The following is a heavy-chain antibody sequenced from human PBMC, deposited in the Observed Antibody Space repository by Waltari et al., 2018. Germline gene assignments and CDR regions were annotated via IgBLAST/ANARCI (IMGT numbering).Heavy chain of an antibody. Sequence: EVQLVESGGGLVQPGGSLRLSCAASGFTFSSYWMSWVRQAPGKGLEWVANIKQDGSEKYYVDSVKGRFTISRDNAKNSLYLQMNSLRAEDTAVYYCAREGKGLYGDYYLVRGVTSSYYFDYWGQGTLVTVSS. CDR3: AREGKGLYGDYYLVRGVTSSYYFDY. D-gene: IGHD3-10*01. CDR2: IKQDGSEK. CDR1: GFTFSSYW. V-gene: IGHV3-7*01. J-gene: IGHJ4*02.